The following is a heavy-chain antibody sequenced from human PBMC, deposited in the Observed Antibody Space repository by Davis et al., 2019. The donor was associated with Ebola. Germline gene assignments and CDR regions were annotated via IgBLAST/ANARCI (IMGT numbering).Heavy chain of an antibody. V-gene: IGHV1-69*04. D-gene: IGHD6-6*01. CDR3: ARGIQYSSSRVQLLYY. CDR2: IIPILGIA. J-gene: IGHJ4*02. CDR1: GFILTNYA. Sequence: SVKVSCKASGFILTNYAIHWVRQAPGQRLEWMGRIIPILGIANYAQKFQGRVTITADKSTSTAYMELSSLRSEDTAVYYCARGIQYSSSRVQLLYYWGQGTLVTVSS.